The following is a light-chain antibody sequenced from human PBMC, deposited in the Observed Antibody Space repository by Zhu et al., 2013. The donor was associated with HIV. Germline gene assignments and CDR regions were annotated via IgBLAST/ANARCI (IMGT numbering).Light chain of an antibody. CDR3: QQYNIYPWT. CDR2: GAS. CDR1: QSVSISY. Sequence: EIVLTQSPGTLSLSPGERATLSCRASQSVSISYLAWYQQKPGQAPRLLIFGASSRASGIPDRFSGSGSGTEFTLTISSLQPDDFATYYCQQYNIYPWTFGQGTKVEIK. V-gene: IGKV3-20*01. J-gene: IGKJ1*01.